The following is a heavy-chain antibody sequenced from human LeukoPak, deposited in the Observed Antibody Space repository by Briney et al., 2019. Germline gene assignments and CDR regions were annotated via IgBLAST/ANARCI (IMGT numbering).Heavy chain of an antibody. CDR1: GFTFSSYW. CDR2: IKQDGSEK. Sequence: GGSLRLSCAASGFTFSSYWTSWVRQAPGKGLEWVANIKQDGSEKYYVDSVKGRFTISRDNAKNSLYLQMNSLRAEDTAVYYCARGGYYDSPDYWGQGTLVTVSS. V-gene: IGHV3-7*01. D-gene: IGHD3-22*01. J-gene: IGHJ4*02. CDR3: ARGGYYDSPDY.